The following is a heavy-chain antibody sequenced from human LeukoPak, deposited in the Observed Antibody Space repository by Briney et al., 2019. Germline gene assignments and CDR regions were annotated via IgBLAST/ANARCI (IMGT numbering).Heavy chain of an antibody. Sequence: ASETLSLTCTVSGGSISSGDYYWSWIRQPPGEGLEWIGFIHYSGSTQYNPSLMSRVIISIDTSKIQFSLKLSSVTAADTAVYYCARERVSDYYDSSGYDYWGQGTLVTVSS. J-gene: IGHJ4*02. CDR3: ARERVSDYYDSSGYDY. D-gene: IGHD3-22*01. V-gene: IGHV4-30-4*01. CDR2: IHYSGST. CDR1: GGSISSGDYY.